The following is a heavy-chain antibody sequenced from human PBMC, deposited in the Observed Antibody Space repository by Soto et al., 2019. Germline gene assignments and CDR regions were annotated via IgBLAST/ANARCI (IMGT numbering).Heavy chain of an antibody. CDR2: ISYDGSDK. J-gene: IGHJ6*02. CDR1: GFTFSNYA. Sequence: LRLSCAASGFTFSNYAMHWVRQAPGKGLEWVAVISYDGSDKYNANSVKGRFTISRDNSKNTLYLQMNSLRAEDTAVYYCARDTGPNGYNYYYFGMDVWGQGTTVTVSS. V-gene: IGHV3-30-3*01. CDR3: ARDTGPNGYNYYYFGMDV. D-gene: IGHD5-18*01.